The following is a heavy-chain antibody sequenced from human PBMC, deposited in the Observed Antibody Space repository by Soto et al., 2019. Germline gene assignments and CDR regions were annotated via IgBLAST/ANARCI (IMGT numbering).Heavy chain of an antibody. Sequence: ASVKVSCKASGYTFTSYAMHWVRQAPGQRLEWMGWINAGNGNTKYSQKFQGRVTITRDTSASTAYLELSSLRSEDTAVYYCARGSWIVVVPAAIDYWGQGTLVTVSS. CDR3: ARGSWIVVVPAAIDY. V-gene: IGHV1-3*01. CDR1: GYTFTSYA. J-gene: IGHJ4*02. CDR2: INAGNGNT. D-gene: IGHD2-2*01.